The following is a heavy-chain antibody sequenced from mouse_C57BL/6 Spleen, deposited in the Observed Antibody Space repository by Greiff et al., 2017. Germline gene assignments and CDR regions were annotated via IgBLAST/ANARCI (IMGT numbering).Heavy chain of an antibody. Sequence: EVQRVESGGGLVQPGGSMKLSCAASGFTFSDAWMAWVRQSPEKGLEWVAEIRNKANNHATYYAMSVKGMFTISRDDSKSSVYLQMHSLRAEDTGIYYGPITTVGDYAMDYWGQGTSVTVSS. V-gene: IGHV6-6*01. CDR1: GFTFSDAW. CDR2: IRNKANNHAT. CDR3: PITTVGDYAMDY. J-gene: IGHJ4*01. D-gene: IGHD1-1*01.